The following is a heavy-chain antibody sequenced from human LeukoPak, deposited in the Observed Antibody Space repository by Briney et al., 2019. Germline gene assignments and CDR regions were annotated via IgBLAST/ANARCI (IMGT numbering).Heavy chain of an antibody. CDR3: ASSYFDNSLHAYDI. CDR1: GFSFSSYW. J-gene: IGHJ3*02. D-gene: IGHD3-22*01. V-gene: IGHV3-7*01. Sequence: GGSLRLSCAASGFSFSSYWMDWVRQAPGKGLEWVANIKQDGSEMYYVDSVKGRFTISRDNTKNSLFLRMSSLRAEDTAVYFCASSYFDNSLHAYDIWGQGTMVTVSS. CDR2: IKQDGSEM.